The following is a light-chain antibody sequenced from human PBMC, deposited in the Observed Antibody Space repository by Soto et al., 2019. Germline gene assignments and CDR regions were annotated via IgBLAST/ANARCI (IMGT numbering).Light chain of an antibody. CDR3: QQYGRSPIT. Sequence: EIVMTQSPATLSVSPGERATLSCRASQSVITNLAWYQQKPGQAPRLLIYGASTRAAIIPARFSGSGSGTDFTLTISRLEPEDFAVHYCQQYGRSPITFGQGTRLEIK. J-gene: IGKJ5*01. CDR2: GAS. CDR1: QSVITN. V-gene: IGKV3-15*01.